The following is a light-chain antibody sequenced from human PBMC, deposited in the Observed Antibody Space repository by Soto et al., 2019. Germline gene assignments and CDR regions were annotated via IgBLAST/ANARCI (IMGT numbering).Light chain of an antibody. CDR1: SSDVGGYNY. V-gene: IGLV2-14*01. J-gene: IGLJ1*01. Sequence: QFVLTQPASVSGSPGQLITISCTGTSSDVGGYNYVSWYQQYPGKAPKLMIYDVTNRPSGVSNRFSGSKSGNTASLTISGLQAEDEADYYCGSYRITTAVFGTGTKVTVL. CDR2: DVT. CDR3: GSYRITTAV.